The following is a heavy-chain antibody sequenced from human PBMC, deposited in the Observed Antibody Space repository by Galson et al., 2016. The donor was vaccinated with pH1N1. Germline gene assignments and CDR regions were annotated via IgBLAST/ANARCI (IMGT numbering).Heavy chain of an antibody. J-gene: IGHJ4*02. CDR2: FSISGGT. CDR3: ARDHYFGSGIHY. Sequence: QVQLQESGPGLVKPSQTLSLTCTVSGGAISTGSYYWGWVRQPAGKGLEWIGRFSISGGTNYNSSLRSRVTISVDTSKNQFSLELTPVTAADTAVYYWARDHYFGSGIHYWGQGIQVTVS. CDR1: GGAISTGSYY. V-gene: IGHV4-61*02. D-gene: IGHD3-10*01.